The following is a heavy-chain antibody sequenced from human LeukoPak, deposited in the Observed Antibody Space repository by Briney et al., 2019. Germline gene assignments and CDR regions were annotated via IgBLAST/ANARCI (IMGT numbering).Heavy chain of an antibody. J-gene: IGHJ5*02. CDR1: GFTFSSYA. D-gene: IGHD2/OR15-2a*01. V-gene: IGHV3-23*01. Sequence: PGGSLRLSCAASGFTFSSYAMSWVRQAPGKGLEWVSAISGSGGSTYYADSVKGRFTISRDNSKNTLYLQMNSLRAEDTAVYYCARLSIMGATSSGDDEGNWFDPWGQGTLVTVSS. CDR3: ARLSIMGATSSGDDEGNWFDP. CDR2: ISGSGGST.